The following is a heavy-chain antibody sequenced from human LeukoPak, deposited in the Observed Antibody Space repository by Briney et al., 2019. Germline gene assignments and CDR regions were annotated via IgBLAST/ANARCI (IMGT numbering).Heavy chain of an antibody. V-gene: IGHV3-74*01. J-gene: IGHJ4*02. D-gene: IGHD3-10*01. Sequence: GGSLRLSCADSGCTFSSYWMHWVRQAPGKGLVWVSRINSDGSATSYVDSVKGRFTISRDNAKNTLYLQMNSLRAEDTAVYYCARGVYGSGSYSTNNWGQGTLVTVSS. CDR1: GCTFSSYW. CDR2: INSDGSAT. CDR3: ARGVYGSGSYSTNN.